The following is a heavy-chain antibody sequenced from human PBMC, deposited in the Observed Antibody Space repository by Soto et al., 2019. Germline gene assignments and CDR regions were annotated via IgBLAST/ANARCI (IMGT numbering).Heavy chain of an antibody. D-gene: IGHD6-6*01. CDR2: IWYDGSNK. V-gene: IGHV3-33*01. J-gene: IGHJ6*02. CDR1: GFTFSSYG. Sequence: GGSLRLSCAASGFTFSSYGMHWVRQAPGKGLEWVAVIWYDGSNKYYADSVKGRFTISRDNSKNTLYLQMNSLRAEDTAVYHCAREYSSSSDHPSGMDVWGQGTTVTVSS. CDR3: AREYSSSSDHPSGMDV.